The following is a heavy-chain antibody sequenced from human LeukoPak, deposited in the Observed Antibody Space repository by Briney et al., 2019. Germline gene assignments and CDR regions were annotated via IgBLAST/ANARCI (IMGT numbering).Heavy chain of an antibody. J-gene: IGHJ1*01. CDR1: GFKFKDAW. CDR3: TTEPRD. CDR2: IKSKTDGKTT. Sequence: TSGGSLRLSCAASGFKFKDAWMSWVRQAPGKGLEWVGRIKSKTDGKTTDYAAAVPGRFTISRDDSKNSLYLQMNSLKTEDTAVYYCTTEPRDWGQGTLVTVSS. V-gene: IGHV3-15*01.